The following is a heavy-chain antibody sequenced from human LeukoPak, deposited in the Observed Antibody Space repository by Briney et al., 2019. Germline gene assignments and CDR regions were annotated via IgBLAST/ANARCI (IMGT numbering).Heavy chain of an antibody. CDR3: ARGGGYDFWSAYYFPA. CDR2: ISYNGTT. D-gene: IGHD3/OR15-3a*01. CDR1: VATVNSYH. J-gene: IGHJ4*02. V-gene: IGHV4-59*02. Sequence: SETLSLTCTVSVATVNSYHWTWLPQPPGKGLEGLGFISYNGTTNYNPSLKSRVPISLDTSKYQFSLHLRSVTAADTAVYFCARGGGYDFWSAYYFPAWGQGALVTVSS.